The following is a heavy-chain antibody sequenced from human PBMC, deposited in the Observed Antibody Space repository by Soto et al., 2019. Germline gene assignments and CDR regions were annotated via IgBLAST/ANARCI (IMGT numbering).Heavy chain of an antibody. CDR2: ISYDGSYK. D-gene: IGHD3-16*01. J-gene: IGHJ4*02. V-gene: IGHV3-30*18. Sequence: SGGSLRLSCAASGFTLRSYGMQWARQAPGRGLEWVAVISYDGSYKSYEDSVKGRFTISRDNYKNTLHLQMDSLRAEDTAVYYCAKNFIPLSPDLYFDSWGQGTLVTVSS. CDR1: GFTLRSYG. CDR3: AKNFIPLSPDLYFDS.